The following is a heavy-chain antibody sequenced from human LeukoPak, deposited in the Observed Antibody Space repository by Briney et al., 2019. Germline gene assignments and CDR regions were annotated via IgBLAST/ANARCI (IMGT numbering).Heavy chain of an antibody. V-gene: IGHV3-74*01. CDR3: ARGTAITAGIDF. CDR2: INPEGAST. Sequence: PGGSLRLSCTASGFAFSTYWMFWVRQAPGKGLVWVSQINPEGASTTYGDPAKGRFTASRDNAKNALHLQMNSLRVDDTAVYYCARGTAITAGIDFWGQETLVTVSS. D-gene: IGHD6-19*01. CDR1: GFAFSTYW. J-gene: IGHJ4*02.